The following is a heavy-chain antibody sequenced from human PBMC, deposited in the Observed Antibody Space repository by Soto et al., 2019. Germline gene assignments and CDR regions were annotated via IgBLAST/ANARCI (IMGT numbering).Heavy chain of an antibody. CDR2: IIPIFNST. V-gene: IGHV1-69*06. CDR3: AREGRGKKAGYNGLVSLGY. Sequence: SVKVSCKVSGSRFSNYVISWVRQAPGHGLAWLGRIIPIFNSTKYAQSFQGRVTITADKSTSTTSLELSSLRSDDTAVYYCAREGRGKKAGYNGLVSLGYWGQGTLVTVSS. CDR1: GSRFSNYV. D-gene: IGHD2-2*02. J-gene: IGHJ4*02.